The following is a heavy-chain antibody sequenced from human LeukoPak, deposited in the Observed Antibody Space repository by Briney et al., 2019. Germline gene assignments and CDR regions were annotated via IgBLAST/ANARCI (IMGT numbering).Heavy chain of an antibody. D-gene: IGHD4/OR15-4a*01. Sequence: ASVKVSCKASAYSFIDFYIRWPRQAPGQGLEWMGWINPDSGGTNYAQKFQGRVTMTRDTSITTVYMELSRLRSDDTAVFYCAREAKAGNWFDPWGQGTPVTVSA. CDR3: AREAKAGNWFDP. V-gene: IGHV1-2*02. CDR1: AYSFIDFY. J-gene: IGHJ5*02. CDR2: INPDSGGT.